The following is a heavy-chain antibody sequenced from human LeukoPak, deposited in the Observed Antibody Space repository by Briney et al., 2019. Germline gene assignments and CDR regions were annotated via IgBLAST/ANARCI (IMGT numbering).Heavy chain of an antibody. CDR2: IYYSGST. V-gene: IGHV4-59*01. CDR1: GGSISSYY. Sequence: SETLSLTCTVSGGSISSYYWSWIRQPPGKGLEWIGYIYYSGSTNYNPSLKSRVTISVDTSKNQFSPKLSSVTAADTAVYYCARSPAAIGNWFDPWGQGTLVTVSS. CDR3: ARSPAAIGNWFDP. J-gene: IGHJ5*02. D-gene: IGHD2-2*01.